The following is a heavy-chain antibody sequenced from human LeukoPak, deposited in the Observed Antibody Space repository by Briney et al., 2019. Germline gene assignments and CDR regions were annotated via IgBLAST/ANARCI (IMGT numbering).Heavy chain of an antibody. J-gene: IGHJ6*04. CDR1: GFTFSIYE. CDR3: AELGITLIGRV. Sequence: GGSLRLSCAASGFTFSIYEMNWVRQAPGKGRVWVSYISSSGSTIYYADSVKGRFTISRDNAKNSLYLQRNSLRAEDTAVYYCAELGITLIGRVWGKGTTVTISS. V-gene: IGHV3-48*03. D-gene: IGHD3-10*02. CDR2: ISSSGSTI.